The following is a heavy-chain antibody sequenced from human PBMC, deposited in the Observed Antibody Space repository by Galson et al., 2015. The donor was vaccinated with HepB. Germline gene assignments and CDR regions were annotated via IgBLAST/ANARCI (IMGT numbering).Heavy chain of an antibody. CDR2: IIPIFGTA. V-gene: IGHV1-69*13. CDR1: GGTFSSYA. J-gene: IGHJ2*01. CDR3: ARQAVELELRTLRYWYFDL. D-gene: IGHD1-7*01. Sequence: SVKVSCKASGGTFSSYAISWVRQAPGQGLEWMGGIIPIFGTANYAQKFQGRVTITADESTSTAYMELSSLRSEDTAVYYCARQAVELELRTLRYWYFDLWGRGTLVTVSS.